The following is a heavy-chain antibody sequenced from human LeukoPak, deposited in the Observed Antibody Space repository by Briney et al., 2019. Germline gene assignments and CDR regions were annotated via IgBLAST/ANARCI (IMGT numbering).Heavy chain of an antibody. Sequence: SETLSLTCTVSGGSISSYYWSWIRQPAGKGLECIGRIDTSGRTNYNPSLKSRVTMSVDTSKNQFSLKLSSVTAADTAVYYCARDGDYCSSTSCYMDVWGKGTTVTVSS. CDR2: IDTSGRT. CDR1: GGSISSYY. CDR3: ARDGDYCSSTSCYMDV. V-gene: IGHV4-4*07. J-gene: IGHJ6*03. D-gene: IGHD2-2*01.